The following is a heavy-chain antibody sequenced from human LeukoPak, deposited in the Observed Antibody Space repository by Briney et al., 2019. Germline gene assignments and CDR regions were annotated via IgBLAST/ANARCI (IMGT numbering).Heavy chain of an antibody. CDR1: GGSVSSGSYY. J-gene: IGHJ4*02. D-gene: IGHD3-10*01. CDR3: ASYKRENSYGSGPFDY. V-gene: IGHV4-61*01. CDR2: ITYSGST. Sequence: SETLSLTCTVSGGSVSSGSYYWSWIRQPPGKRLEWIGYITYSGSTNYNPSLKNRVTISVDTSKNQFSLKLRSVTAADTAVYYCASYKRENSYGSGPFDYWGQGTLVTVSS.